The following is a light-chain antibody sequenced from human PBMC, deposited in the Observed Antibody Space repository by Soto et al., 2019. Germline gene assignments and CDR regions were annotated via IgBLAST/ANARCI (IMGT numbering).Light chain of an antibody. V-gene: IGKV3-15*01. CDR3: QQYIRWPLT. CDR1: QSVGTT. CDR2: GAF. J-gene: IGKJ4*01. Sequence: EIVMTQSPATLSVSPGEGATLSCRASQSVGTTLALYQQKPGQAPRLLIYGAFTRVTGIPARFSGSGSGTEFTLTISSLQSEDFAVYYCQQYIRWPLTFGGGTKVDIK.